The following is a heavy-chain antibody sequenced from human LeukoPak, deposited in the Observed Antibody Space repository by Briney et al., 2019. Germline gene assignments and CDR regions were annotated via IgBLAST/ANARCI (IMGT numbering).Heavy chain of an antibody. CDR1: GITLSNYG. CDR3: ARAKIAAAGTGAFDV. CDR2: FSATDGSA. Sequence: GGSLRLSCAVSGITLSNYGMSWVRQVPGKGLEWVSAFSATDGSAQYAESVEGRFTISRDNSKNTLFLQMNSLGAEDTAVYYCARAKIAAAGTGAFDVWGQGTLVTVSS. J-gene: IGHJ3*01. D-gene: IGHD6-13*01. V-gene: IGHV3-23*01.